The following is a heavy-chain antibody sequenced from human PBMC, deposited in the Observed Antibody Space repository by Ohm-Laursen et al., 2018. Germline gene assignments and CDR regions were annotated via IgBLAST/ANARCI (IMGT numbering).Heavy chain of an antibody. CDR1: GFTFSSHW. D-gene: IGHD1-14*01. V-gene: IGHV3-7*01. CDR3: AKAHLKNLDY. Sequence: SLRLSCAASGFTFSSHWMGWVRQAPGKGLEWVANINRDGGDKYYVDSVKGRFTISRDNSENTLYLQMNSLRAEDTAVYYCAKAHLKNLDYWGQGSLVTVSS. CDR2: INRDGGDK. J-gene: IGHJ4*02.